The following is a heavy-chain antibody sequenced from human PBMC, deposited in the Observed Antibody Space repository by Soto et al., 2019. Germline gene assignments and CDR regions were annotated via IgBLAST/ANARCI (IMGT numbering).Heavy chain of an antibody. CDR1: GFTFSSYW. Sequence: GGSLRLSCAASGFTFSSYWMHWVRQAPGKGLVWVSRINSDGSSTSYADSVKGRLTISRDNAKNTLYLQMNSLRAEDTAVYYCARDFRYQLLFTRYYYYYYGMDVWGQGTTVTVSS. CDR3: ARDFRYQLLFTRYYYYYYGMDV. CDR2: INSDGSST. J-gene: IGHJ6*02. V-gene: IGHV3-74*01. D-gene: IGHD2-2*01.